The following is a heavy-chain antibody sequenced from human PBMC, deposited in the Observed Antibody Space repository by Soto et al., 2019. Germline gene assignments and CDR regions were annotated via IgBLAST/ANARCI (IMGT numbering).Heavy chain of an antibody. D-gene: IGHD3-22*01. CDR3: ERSYDSSGYHYYGMDV. J-gene: IGHJ6*02. CDR1: GGTFSSYA. V-gene: IGHV1-69*01. CDR2: IIPIFGTA. Sequence: QVQLVQSGAEVKKPGSSVKVSCKASGGTFSSYAISWVRQAPGQGLEWMGGIIPIFGTANYAQKFQGRVTITADESTSTVYMELSRQRNEDTAVYYCERSYDSSGYHYYGMDVWGQGTTVTVSS.